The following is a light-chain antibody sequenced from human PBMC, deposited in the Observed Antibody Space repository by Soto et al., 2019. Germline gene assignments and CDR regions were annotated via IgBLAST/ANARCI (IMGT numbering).Light chain of an antibody. CDR3: QQSFSTPWT. V-gene: IGKV1-39*01. Sequence: DIQMTQSPSSLSASVGDRVTITCRASQSISSYLIWHQQKPGKAPNLLIYAASSLQSGVPSRFSGSGSGTDFTLTISSLQPEDFAPYYCQQSFSTPWTFGQGTKVEIK. CDR1: QSISSY. CDR2: AAS. J-gene: IGKJ1*01.